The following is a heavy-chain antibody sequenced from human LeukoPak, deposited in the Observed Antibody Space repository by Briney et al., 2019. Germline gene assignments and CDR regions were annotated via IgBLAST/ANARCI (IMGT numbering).Heavy chain of an antibody. Sequence: GGSLRLSCAASGFTFRNYGMHWVRQAPGKGLEWVAVISYDEINNYYADAVEGRFTISRDNSKNTLYLQMDSLRADDTAVYYCAKGGPQVLRWSFDPWGQGTLVTVSS. J-gene: IGHJ5*02. CDR3: AKGGPQVLRWSFDP. CDR1: GFTFRNYG. CDR2: ISYDEINN. D-gene: IGHD4-23*01. V-gene: IGHV3-30*18.